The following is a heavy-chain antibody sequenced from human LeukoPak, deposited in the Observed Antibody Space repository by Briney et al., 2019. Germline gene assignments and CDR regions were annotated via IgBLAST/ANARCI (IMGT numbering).Heavy chain of an antibody. J-gene: IGHJ4*02. CDR1: GGSFSGYY. D-gene: IGHD2-2*01. CDR2: INHSGST. Sequence: SETLSLTCAVYGGSFSGYYWSWIRQPPGKGLEWSGEINHSGSTNYNPSLKSRVTISVDTSKNQFSLKLSSVTAADTAVYYCASASPDSTSCDYWGQGTLVTVSS. CDR3: ASASPDSTSCDY. V-gene: IGHV4-34*01.